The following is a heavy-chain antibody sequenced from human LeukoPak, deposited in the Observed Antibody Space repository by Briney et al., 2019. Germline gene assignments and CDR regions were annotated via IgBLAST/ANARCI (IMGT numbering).Heavy chain of an antibody. CDR2: IYHSGST. J-gene: IGHJ4*02. CDR1: GGAISSGGYS. V-gene: IGHV4-30-2*01. D-gene: IGHD3-22*01. Sequence: SETLSLTCAVSGGAISSGGYSWSWIRQPPGKGLEWLGYIYHSGSTYYNPSLKSRVTISVDRSKNQFSLKLSSVTAADTAVYYCARSSSITMMFDYWGQGTLVTVSS. CDR3: ARSSSITMMFDY.